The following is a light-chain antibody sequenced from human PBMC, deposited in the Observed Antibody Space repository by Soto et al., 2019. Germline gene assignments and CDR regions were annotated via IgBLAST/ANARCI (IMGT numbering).Light chain of an antibody. CDR2: LNSDGSH. CDR1: SGHSSYA. J-gene: IGLJ2*01. Sequence: QPVLTQSPSASASLGASVKLTCTLSSGHSSYAIAWHQQQPEKGPRYLMKLNSDGSHSKGDGIPDRFSGSGSGAERYLTISSLPSEDEADYYCQTWGTGIVVFGGGTKLTVL. V-gene: IGLV4-69*01. CDR3: QTWGTGIVV.